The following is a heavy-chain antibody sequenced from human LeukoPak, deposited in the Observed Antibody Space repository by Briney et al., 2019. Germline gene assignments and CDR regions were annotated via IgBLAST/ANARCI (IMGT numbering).Heavy chain of an antibody. V-gene: IGHV3-21*01. D-gene: IGHD4-17*01. CDR2: ISSSSSYI. CDR3: AKHYGDYLNAFDI. CDR1: GFTFSSYS. Sequence: GGSLRLSCVVSGFTFSSYSMNWVRQAPGKGLEWVSSISSSSSYIYYADSVKGRFTISRDNAKNSLSLQMNSLRAEDTAVYYCAKHYGDYLNAFDIWGQGTMVTVSS. J-gene: IGHJ3*02.